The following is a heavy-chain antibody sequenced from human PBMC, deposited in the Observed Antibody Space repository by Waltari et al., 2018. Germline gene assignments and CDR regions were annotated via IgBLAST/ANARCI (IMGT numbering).Heavy chain of an antibody. CDR2: IYYSGST. CDR1: GGSISSSSYY. Sequence: QLQLQESGPGLVKPSETLSLTCTVSGGSISSSSYYGGWIRQPPGKGLEWIGSIYYSGSTYYNPSLKSRVTISVDTSKNQFSLKLSSVTAADTAVYYCARRYVSHYYYYGMDVWGQGTTVTVSS. CDR3: ARRYVSHYYYYGMDV. D-gene: IGHD5-12*01. V-gene: IGHV4-39*01. J-gene: IGHJ6*02.